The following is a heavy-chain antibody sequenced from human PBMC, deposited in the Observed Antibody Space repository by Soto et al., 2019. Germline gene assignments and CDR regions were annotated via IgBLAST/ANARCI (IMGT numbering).Heavy chain of an antibody. Sequence: SETLSLTCAAYGGSFSGYYWSWIRQPPGKGLEWIGEINHSGSTNYNPSLKSRVTISVDTSKNQFSLKLSSVTAADTAVYYCARGMVKLLWFGENAAPPFDYWGQGTLVTVSS. D-gene: IGHD3-10*01. CDR3: ARGMVKLLWFGENAAPPFDY. CDR1: GGSFSGYY. J-gene: IGHJ4*02. CDR2: INHSGST. V-gene: IGHV4-34*01.